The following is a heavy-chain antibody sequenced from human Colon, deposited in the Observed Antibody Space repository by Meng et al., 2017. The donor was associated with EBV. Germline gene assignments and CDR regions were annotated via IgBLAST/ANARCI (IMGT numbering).Heavy chain of an antibody. Sequence: PQGSGPARVKPSGTPSLICTVSGGSITFSDFFWGWIRQPPGKGLEWIGNIDYTGSPSYNPSLKSRVTISLDTSKNQFSLKLSSVTAADTAVYFCARDGNKDGDSDYWGQGTLVTVSS. V-gene: IGHV4-39*07. D-gene: IGHD4-17*01. CDR3: ARDGNKDGDSDY. CDR2: IDYTGSP. CDR1: GGSITFSDFF. J-gene: IGHJ4*02.